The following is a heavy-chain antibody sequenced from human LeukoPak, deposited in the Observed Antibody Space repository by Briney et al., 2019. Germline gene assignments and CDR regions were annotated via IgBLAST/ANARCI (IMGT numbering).Heavy chain of an antibody. V-gene: IGHV1-3*01. CDR1: GYTFTSYA. CDR2: INAGNGNT. J-gene: IGHJ3*02. CDR3: ARPTGATVTNDAFDI. D-gene: IGHD4-17*01. Sequence: ASVKVCCKASGYTFTSYAMHWVRRAPGQRLEWMGWINAGNGNTKYSQKFQGRVTITRDTSASTAYMELSSLRSEDTAVYYCARPTGATVTNDAFDIWGQGTMVTVSS.